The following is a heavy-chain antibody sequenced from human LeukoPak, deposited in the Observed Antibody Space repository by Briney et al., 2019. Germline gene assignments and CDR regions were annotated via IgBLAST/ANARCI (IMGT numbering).Heavy chain of an antibody. V-gene: IGHV3-23*01. CDR3: AKGSRDSRPYYFDF. Sequence: AGGSLRLSCAASGFTFNNYAMSWVRQAPGKVLEWVSAITGSGGDTYHADSVKGRFTISRDNSENTLYLQMNSLRAEDTAVHYCAKGSRDSRPYYFDFWGQGTLVTVSS. J-gene: IGHJ4*02. CDR1: GFTFNNYA. D-gene: IGHD3-3*01. CDR2: ITGSGGDT.